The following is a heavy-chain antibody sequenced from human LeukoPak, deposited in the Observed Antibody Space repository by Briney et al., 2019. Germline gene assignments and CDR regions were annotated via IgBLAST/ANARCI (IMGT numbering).Heavy chain of an antibody. D-gene: IGHD3-22*01. CDR2: IYYSGST. CDR1: GGSISSSSYY. CDR3: AQLWDSSGYYY. J-gene: IGHJ4*02. V-gene: IGHV4-39*07. Sequence: SETLSLTCTVSGGSISSSSYYWGWIRQPPGKGLEWIGSIYYSGSTYYNPSLKSRVTISVDTSKNQFSLKLSSVTAADTAVYYCAQLWDSSGYYYWGQGTLVTVSS.